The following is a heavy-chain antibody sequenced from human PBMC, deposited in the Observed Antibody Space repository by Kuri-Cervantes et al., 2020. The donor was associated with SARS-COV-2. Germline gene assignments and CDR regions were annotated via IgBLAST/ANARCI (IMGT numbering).Heavy chain of an antibody. CDR1: GYTFTSYD. D-gene: IGHD5-18*01. Sequence: ASVKVSCKASGYTFTSYDINWVRQATGQGLEWMGWMNPNSGNTGYAQKFQGRVTITRNTSISTAYMELSSLRSDDTAVYYCARKRGYSYGDFDYWGQGTLVTVSS. V-gene: IGHV1-8*03. CDR3: ARKRGYSYGDFDY. CDR2: MNPNSGNT. J-gene: IGHJ4*02.